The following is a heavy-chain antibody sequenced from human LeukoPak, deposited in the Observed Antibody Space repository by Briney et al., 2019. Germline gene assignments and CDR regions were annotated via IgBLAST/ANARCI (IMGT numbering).Heavy chain of an antibody. CDR1: GYTFTGYY. CDR3: ATDSSEGHWFDP. CDR2: INPNSGGT. Sequence: ASVKVSCKASGYTFTGYYMHWVRQAPGQGLEWMGWINPNSGGTNYAQKFQGRVTMTRDTSTSTAYMELRSLRSDDTAVYYCATDSSEGHWFDPWGQGTLVTVSS. V-gene: IGHV1-2*02. J-gene: IGHJ5*02. D-gene: IGHD6-19*01.